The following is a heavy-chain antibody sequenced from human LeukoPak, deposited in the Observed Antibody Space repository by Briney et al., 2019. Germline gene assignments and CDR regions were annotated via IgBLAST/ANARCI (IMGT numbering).Heavy chain of an antibody. CDR3: ARLYYGSGSPPDY. CDR2: INPNSGGT. CDR1: GYTFTGYY. V-gene: IGHV1-2*06. J-gene: IGHJ4*02. D-gene: IGHD3-10*01. Sequence: ASVKVSCKASGYTFTGYYMHWVRQAPGQGLEWLGRINPNSGGTNYAQKFQGRVTMTRDTSISTAYMELSRLRSYDTAVYYCARLYYGSGSPPDYWGQGTLVTVSS.